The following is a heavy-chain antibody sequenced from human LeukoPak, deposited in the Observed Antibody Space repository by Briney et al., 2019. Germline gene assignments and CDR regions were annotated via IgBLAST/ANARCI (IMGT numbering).Heavy chain of an antibody. D-gene: IGHD6-19*01. CDR1: GGSFSGYY. CDR2: INHSGST. J-gene: IGHJ4*02. Sequence: SETLSLTCAVYGGSFSGYYWSWIRQPPGKGLEWIGEINHSGSTNYNPSLKSRVTISVDTSKNQFSLKLSSVTAADTAVYYCARVWYSSGWTDYWGQGTLVAVSS. V-gene: IGHV4-34*01. CDR3: ARVWYSSGWTDY.